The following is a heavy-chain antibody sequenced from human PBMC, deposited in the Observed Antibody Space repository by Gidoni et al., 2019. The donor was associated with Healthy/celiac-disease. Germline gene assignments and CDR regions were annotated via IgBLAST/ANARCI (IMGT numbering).Heavy chain of an antibody. V-gene: IGHV3-9*01. CDR3: AKVVGYCSSTSCYTPYYYYYGMDV. D-gene: IGHD2-2*02. J-gene: IGHJ6*02. CDR1: GFTFDDSA. CDR2: ISGNSGSI. Sequence: EVQLVESGGGLVQPGRSLRLSCSASGFTFDDSATHRVRNAPGKGLGWFSGISGNSGSIGYAESVKGRFTSSRDNAKNSLYLQMNSLRAEDTALYYCAKVVGYCSSTSCYTPYYYYYGMDVWGQGTTVTVSS.